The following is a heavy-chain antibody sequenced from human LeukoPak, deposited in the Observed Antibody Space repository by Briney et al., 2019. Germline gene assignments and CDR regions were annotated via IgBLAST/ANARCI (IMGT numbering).Heavy chain of an antibody. V-gene: IGHV4-59*01. CDR2: IYYSGST. D-gene: IGHD1-26*01. CDR1: GGSISSYY. CDR3: AREGWELLSDAFDI. Sequence: SETLSLTCTVSGGSISSYYWSWIRQPPWKGLEWIGYIYYSGSTNYNPSLKSRATISVDTSKNQFSLKLSSVTAADTAVYYCAREGWELLSDAFDIWGQGTMVTVSS. J-gene: IGHJ3*02.